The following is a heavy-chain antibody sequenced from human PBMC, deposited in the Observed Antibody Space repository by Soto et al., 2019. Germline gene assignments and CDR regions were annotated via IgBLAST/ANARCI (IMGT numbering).Heavy chain of an antibody. CDR3: ARGVRHCSASCYLDWFDS. D-gene: IGHD2-2*01. CDR1: GFTLSDYY. Sequence: PGGSLRLSCAASGFTLSDYYMTWIRQAPGKGLEWVSDISISGTTIHYADSVRGRFTISRDNAKNSLWLQMNTLRAEDTAVYYCARGVRHCSASCYLDWFDSWGQGTLVTVSS. V-gene: IGHV3-11*01. J-gene: IGHJ5*01. CDR2: ISISGTTI.